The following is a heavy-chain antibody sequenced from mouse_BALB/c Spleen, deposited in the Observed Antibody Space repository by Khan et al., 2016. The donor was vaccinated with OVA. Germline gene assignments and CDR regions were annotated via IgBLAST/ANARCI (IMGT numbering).Heavy chain of an antibody. J-gene: IGHJ1*01. CDR3: ARSSSYWFFDV. CDR2: INTYTGET. Sequence: QIQLVQSGPELKKPGETVKISCKASGYTFTNYGMNWVKQAPGKGLKWMGWINTYTGETTYADDFKGRFAFSLENSANTAYLQINNLKNEDTATYFCARSSSYWFFDVGGAGTTVTVSS. CDR1: GYTFTNYG. D-gene: IGHD6-1*01. V-gene: IGHV9-3-1*01.